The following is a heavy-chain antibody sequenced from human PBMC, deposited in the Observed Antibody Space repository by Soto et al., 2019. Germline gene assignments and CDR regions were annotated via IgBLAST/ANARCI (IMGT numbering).Heavy chain of an antibody. CDR1: GFTFNNAW. CDR3: TAQFYFDASGYSFDL. CDR2: MKSKSEGETT. V-gene: IGHV3-15*01. Sequence: KTGGSLRLSCAASGFTFNNAWMGWVRQAPGQGLEWVGHMKSKSEGETTDYAAPVKGRFTISRDDSKNTVYLQMNSLTTEDTAVYYCTAQFYFDASGYSFDLWGQGTLVTVSS. D-gene: IGHD3-22*01. J-gene: IGHJ4*02.